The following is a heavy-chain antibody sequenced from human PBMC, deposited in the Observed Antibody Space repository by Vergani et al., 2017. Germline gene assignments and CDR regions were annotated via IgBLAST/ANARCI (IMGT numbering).Heavy chain of an antibody. CDR2: IIPIFGTA. J-gene: IGHJ4*02. V-gene: IGHV1-69*01. D-gene: IGHD6-6*01. CDR1: GGTFSSYA. CDR3: ARDIVAARPLSPKNFDY. Sequence: QVQLVQSGAEVKKPGSSVKVSCKASGGTFSSYAISWVRQAPGQGLEWMGGIIPIFGTANYAQKFQGRVTITADESTSTAYMELSSLRSEDTAVYYCARDIVAARPLSPKNFDYWGQGTLVTVSS.